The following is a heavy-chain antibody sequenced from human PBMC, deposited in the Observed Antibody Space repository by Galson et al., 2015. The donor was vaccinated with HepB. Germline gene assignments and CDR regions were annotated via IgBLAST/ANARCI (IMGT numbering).Heavy chain of an antibody. J-gene: IGHJ4*02. CDR1: GSTFTGYY. D-gene: IGHD5-12*01. CDR2: INPNSGGT. Sequence: SVKVSCKASGSTFTGYYMHWVRQAPGQGLEWMGWINPNSGGTNYAQKFQGRVTMTRDTSISTAYMELSRLRSDDTAVYYCATPPLYSGYDRGDYWGQGTLVTVSS. V-gene: IGHV1-2*02. CDR3: ATPPLYSGYDRGDY.